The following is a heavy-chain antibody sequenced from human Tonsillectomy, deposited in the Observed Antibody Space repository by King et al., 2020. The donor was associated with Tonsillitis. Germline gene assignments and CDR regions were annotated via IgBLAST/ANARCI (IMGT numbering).Heavy chain of an antibody. CDR1: GFAFSSYA. J-gene: IGHJ4*02. V-gene: IGHV3-23*04. CDR3: ARGGWGYDFWSDYYQLDY. CDR2: ISGSGGST. Sequence: QLVQSGGGLVQPGGSLRLSCAASGFAFSSYAMSWVRQAPGKGLEWVSAISGSGGSTYYADSVKGRFTISRDNSKNTQYLQMNSLRAEDTAVYYCARGGWGYDFWSDYYQLDYWGQGTLVTVSS. D-gene: IGHD3-3*01.